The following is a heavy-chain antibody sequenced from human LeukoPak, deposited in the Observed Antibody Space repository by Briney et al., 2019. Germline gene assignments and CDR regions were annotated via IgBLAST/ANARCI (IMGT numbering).Heavy chain of an antibody. V-gene: IGHV1-2*02. CDR3: ARDIRVGIYDSSGYSTPDY. CDR1: GYTFTGYY. CDR2: INPNSGGT. D-gene: IGHD3-22*01. Sequence: GASVKVSCKASGYTFTGYYMHWVRQAPGQGLEWMGWINPNSGGTNYAQKFQGRVTMTRDTSISTAYMELSRLRSDDTAVYYCARDIRVGIYDSSGYSTPDYWGQGTLVTVSS. J-gene: IGHJ4*02.